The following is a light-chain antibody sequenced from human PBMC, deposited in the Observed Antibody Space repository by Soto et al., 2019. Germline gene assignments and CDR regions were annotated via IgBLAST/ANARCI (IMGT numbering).Light chain of an antibody. CDR3: GTWDSGLNIGL. CDR2: DNN. V-gene: IGLV1-51*01. Sequence: QSVLTQPPSVSAAPGQRVTISCSGSSSNIGNNYVSWYRQLPGTAPKLLIYDNNRRPSGISDRFSGSKSGTSATLDITGLQTGDEADYYCGTWDSGLNIGLFGGGTKVTVL. CDR1: SSNIGNNY. J-gene: IGLJ2*01.